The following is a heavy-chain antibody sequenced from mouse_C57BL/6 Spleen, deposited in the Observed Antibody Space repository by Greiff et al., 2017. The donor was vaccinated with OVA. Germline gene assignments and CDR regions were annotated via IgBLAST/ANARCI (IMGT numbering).Heavy chain of an antibody. CDR3: ARERGIYYFDY. Sequence: EVKLMESGPELVKPGDSVKISCKASGYSFTGYFMNWVMQSHGKSLEWIGRINPYNGDTFYNQKFKGKATLTVDKSSSTAHMELRSLTSEDSAVYYCARERGIYYFDYWGQGTTLTVSS. CDR1: GYSFTGYF. CDR2: INPYNGDT. V-gene: IGHV1-20*01. J-gene: IGHJ2*01.